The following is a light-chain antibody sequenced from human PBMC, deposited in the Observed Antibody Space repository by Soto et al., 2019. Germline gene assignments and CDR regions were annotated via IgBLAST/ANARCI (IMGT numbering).Light chain of an antibody. Sequence: IQMTQSPSSVSAPVGDEVHITCRASQGISHWVAWYQKKPGKAPNLLIYGASSLQSGVPSRFSGSGSGTEFNLTISRLQTEDFATYYCQQSNSFTWTCGQGTKVEIK. CDR3: QQSNSFTWT. V-gene: IGKV1-12*01. CDR2: GAS. J-gene: IGKJ1*01. CDR1: QGISHW.